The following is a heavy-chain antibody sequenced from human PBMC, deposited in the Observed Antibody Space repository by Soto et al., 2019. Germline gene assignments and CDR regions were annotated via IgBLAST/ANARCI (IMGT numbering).Heavy chain of an antibody. D-gene: IGHD4-4*01. CDR1: GYTFTGYY. V-gene: IGHV1-2*04. CDR3: ARDRNRLTTVTTWANPQKYYYYGMDV. Sequence: ASVKVSCKASGYTFTGYYMHWVRQAPGQGLEWMGWINPNSGGTNYAQKFQGWVTMTRDTSISTAYMELSRLRSDDTAVYYCARDRNRLTTVTTWANPQKYYYYGMDVWGQGTTVTVSS. J-gene: IGHJ6*02. CDR2: INPNSGGT.